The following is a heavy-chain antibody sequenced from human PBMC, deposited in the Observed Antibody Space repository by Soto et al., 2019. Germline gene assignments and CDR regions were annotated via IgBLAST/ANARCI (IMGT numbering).Heavy chain of an antibody. CDR2: INHSGST. Sequence: SETLSLTCAVYGGSFSGYYWSWIRQPPGKGLEWVGEINHSGSTNYNPSLKSRVTISVDTSKNQFSLKLSSVTAAGTAVYYCARDGSHCSGGSCYSDYWGQGTLVTVSS. V-gene: IGHV4-34*01. J-gene: IGHJ4*02. CDR1: GGSFSGYY. CDR3: ARDGSHCSGGSCYSDY. D-gene: IGHD2-15*01.